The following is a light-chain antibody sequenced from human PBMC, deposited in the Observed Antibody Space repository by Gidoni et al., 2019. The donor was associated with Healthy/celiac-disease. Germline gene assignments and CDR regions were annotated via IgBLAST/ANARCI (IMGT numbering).Light chain of an antibody. CDR1: QSVSSSY. J-gene: IGKJ1*01. Sequence: EIVLTQSPGTLSLSPGERATLSCRASQSVSSSYLAWYQQKPGQAPRLLIYGASGRATGIPDRFSGSGSGTDFTLTISRLEPEDFAVYYCQQYGSSPTWTFGQXTKVEIK. V-gene: IGKV3-20*01. CDR2: GAS. CDR3: QQYGSSPTWT.